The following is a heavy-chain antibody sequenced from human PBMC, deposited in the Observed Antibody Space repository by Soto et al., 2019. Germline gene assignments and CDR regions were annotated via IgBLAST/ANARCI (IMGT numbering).Heavy chain of an antibody. Sequence: SETLSLTCAVSGGSISSGAYSWSWIRQPPGKGLEWVGYIYHSGSTYYNPSLKSRVTISVDRSKNQFSLKLSSVTAADTAVYYCARVPVTMVRGVIPNYFDYWGQGTLVTVSS. CDR3: ARVPVTMVRGVIPNYFDY. CDR2: IYHSGST. J-gene: IGHJ4*02. V-gene: IGHV4-30-2*01. D-gene: IGHD3-10*01. CDR1: GGSISSGAYS.